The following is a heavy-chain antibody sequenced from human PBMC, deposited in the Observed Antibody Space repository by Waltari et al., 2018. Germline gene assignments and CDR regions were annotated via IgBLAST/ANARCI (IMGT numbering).Heavy chain of an antibody. V-gene: IGHV4-38-2*01. Sequence: QVQLQESGPGLVKPSETLSLTCAVSGYSISSGYYWGWIRQPPGKGLEWIGSIYHSGSTYYNPSRKSRVTISVDTSKNQFSLKLSSVTAADTAVYYCASRIDYYDSSGDYWGQGTLVTVSS. J-gene: IGHJ4*02. CDR2: IYHSGST. D-gene: IGHD3-22*01. CDR3: ASRIDYYDSSGDY. CDR1: GYSISSGYY.